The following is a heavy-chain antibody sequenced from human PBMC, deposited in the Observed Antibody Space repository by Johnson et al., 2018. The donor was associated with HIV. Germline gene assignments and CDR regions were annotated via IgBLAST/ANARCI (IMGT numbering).Heavy chain of an antibody. CDR1: GFTFSSYG. D-gene: IGHD3-22*01. CDR3: ENHYYGSSGYYFEAFDI. V-gene: IGHV3-30*02. CDR2: IREDGSNK. Sequence: QVQLVESGGGVVQPGGSLRLSCVASGFTFSSYGMHWVRQAPGKGLEWVAFIREDGSNKDYADSVKGRFTISRDNSKNTLYLQMNSLRAEDTAVYYCENHYYGSSGYYFEAFDIWGQGTMVTVSS. J-gene: IGHJ3*02.